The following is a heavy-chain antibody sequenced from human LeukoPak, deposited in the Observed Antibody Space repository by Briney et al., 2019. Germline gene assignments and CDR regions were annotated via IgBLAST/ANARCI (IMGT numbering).Heavy chain of an antibody. J-gene: IGHJ6*02. D-gene: IGHD3-3*01. CDR1: GFTFSSYA. CDR3: ARGALVQWLLSYYYYYGMDV. CDR2: ISYDGSNK. Sequence: GGSLRLSCAASGFTFSSYAMHWVRQAPGKGLEWVAVISYDGSNKYYADSVKGRFTISRDNSKNTLYLQMNSLRAEDTAVYYCARGALVQWLLSYYYYYGMDVWAKGPRSPSP. V-gene: IGHV3-30-3*01.